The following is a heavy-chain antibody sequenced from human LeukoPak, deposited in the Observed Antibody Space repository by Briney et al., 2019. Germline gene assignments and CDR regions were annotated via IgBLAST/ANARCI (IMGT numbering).Heavy chain of an antibody. CDR2: IYYSGST. CDR3: ARQSCTNGVCYPPYY. J-gene: IGHJ4*02. D-gene: IGHD2-8*01. V-gene: IGHV4-39*01. Sequence: SETLSLTCTVSGGSISSSSYYWGWIRQPPGKGLEWIGSIYYSGSTYYNPSLKSRVTISVDTSKNQFSLKLSSVTAADTAVYYCARQSCTNGVCYPPYYWGQGTLVTVSS. CDR1: GGSISSSSYY.